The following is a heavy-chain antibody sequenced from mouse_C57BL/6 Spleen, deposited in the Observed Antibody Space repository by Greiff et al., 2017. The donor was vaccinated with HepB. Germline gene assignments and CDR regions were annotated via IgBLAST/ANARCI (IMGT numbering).Heavy chain of an antibody. V-gene: IGHV1-85*01. CDR1: GYTFTSYD. CDR3: ARFIYYYGSSYSYWYFDV. CDR2: IYPRDGST. Sequence: QVQLQQSGPELVKPGASVKLSCKASGYTFTSYDINWVKQRPGQGLEWIGWIYPRDGSTKYNEKFKGKATLTVDTSSSTAYMELHSLTSEDSAVYFCARFIYYYGSSYSYWYFDVWGTGTTVTVSS. J-gene: IGHJ1*03. D-gene: IGHD1-1*01.